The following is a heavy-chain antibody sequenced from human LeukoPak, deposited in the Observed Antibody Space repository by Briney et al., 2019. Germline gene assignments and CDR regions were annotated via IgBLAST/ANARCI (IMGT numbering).Heavy chain of an antibody. CDR2: ISPSGDIT. D-gene: IGHD3-10*01. V-gene: IGHV3-23*01. Sequence: GGSLRLSCAASGFTFNSYGMHWVRQAPGKGLEWVSGISPSGDITYYADSVKGRFTISRDNSKNTLYLEVISLTAEDTAVYYCAKDDAWLRFGEWSQGTLVTVSS. CDR3: AKDDAWLRFGE. CDR1: GFTFNSYG. J-gene: IGHJ4*02.